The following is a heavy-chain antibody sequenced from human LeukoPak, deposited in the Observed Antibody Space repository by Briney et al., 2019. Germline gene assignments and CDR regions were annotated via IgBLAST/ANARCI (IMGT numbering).Heavy chain of an antibody. Sequence: PGGSRRRSCAASGFTFSSYSMNWVRQAPGKGMEWVSSISSSSSYIYYADSVKGRFTISRDNAKNSLYLQMNSLRAEDTAVYYCASFQTTAALRSYWGQGTLVTVSS. D-gene: IGHD6-13*01. CDR3: ASFQTTAALRSY. V-gene: IGHV3-21*01. CDR1: GFTFSSYS. J-gene: IGHJ4*02. CDR2: ISSSSSYI.